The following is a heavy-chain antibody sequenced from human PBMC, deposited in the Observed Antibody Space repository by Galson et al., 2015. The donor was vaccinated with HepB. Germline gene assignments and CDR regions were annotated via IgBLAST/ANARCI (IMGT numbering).Heavy chain of an antibody. D-gene: IGHD2-2*01. CDR2: ISSTSGTI. CDR1: GFTFSTYS. V-gene: IGHV3-48*01. J-gene: IGHJ5*02. Sequence: SLRLSCADSGFTFSTYSMNWVRQAPGKGLEWVSYISSTSGTIFYADSVRGRFTISRDNAKNSLYLQMNSLRVEDTAVYFCARLYQQRGGGWFDPWGQGTLVIVYS. CDR3: ARLYQQRGGGWFDP.